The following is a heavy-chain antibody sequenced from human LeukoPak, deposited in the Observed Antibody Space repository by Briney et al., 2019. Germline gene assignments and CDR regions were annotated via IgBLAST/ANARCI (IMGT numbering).Heavy chain of an antibody. D-gene: IGHD4-23*01. Sequence: GASVKVSCKASGYTFTGYYIHWVRQAPGQGLEWMGWINPNSGGTNYAQKFQGRVTMTRDTSISTAYMELSRLRSDDTAVYYCARDRDPLLAVVSPTGGFDYWGQGTLVTVSS. CDR1: GYTFTGYY. CDR2: INPNSGGT. CDR3: ARDRDPLLAVVSPTGGFDY. J-gene: IGHJ4*02. V-gene: IGHV1-2*02.